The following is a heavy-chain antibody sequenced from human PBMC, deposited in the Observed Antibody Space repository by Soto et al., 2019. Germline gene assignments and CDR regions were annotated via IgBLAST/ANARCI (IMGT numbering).Heavy chain of an antibody. Sequence: SETLSLTCSVSGGTISGYYWTWIRQPAGKGLEWIGRIYSSGNTKYNPSLQSRVTMSLDTSNNQFSLRLTSVTAADTAVYCGARGQRFSDWFDPWGQGTLVTVSS. CDR1: GGTISGYY. V-gene: IGHV4-4*07. CDR2: IYSSGNT. J-gene: IGHJ5*02. D-gene: IGHD3-3*01. CDR3: ARGQRFSDWFDP.